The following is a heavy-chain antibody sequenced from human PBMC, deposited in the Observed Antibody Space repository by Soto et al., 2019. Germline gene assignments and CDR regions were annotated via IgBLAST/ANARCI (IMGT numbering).Heavy chain of an antibody. CDR1: GGSISSSSYY. Sequence: SETLSLTCTVSGGSISSSSYYWGWIRQPPGKGLEWIGSIYYSGSTYYNPSLKSRVTISVDTSKNQFSLKLSSVTAADTAVYYCARQGGLRRYDYWGQGTLVTVSS. CDR3: ARQGGLRRYDY. V-gene: IGHV4-39*01. D-gene: IGHD3-16*01. J-gene: IGHJ4*02. CDR2: IYYSGST.